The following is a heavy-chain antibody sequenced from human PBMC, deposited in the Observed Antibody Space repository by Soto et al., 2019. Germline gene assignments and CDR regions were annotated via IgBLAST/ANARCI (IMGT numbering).Heavy chain of an antibody. CDR3: AKDALGSSGGWYDY. Sequence: LRLSCAASGFTFGSYGMHWVRQAPGKGLEWVAVISYDGSNKYYADSVKGRFTISRDNSKNTLYLQMNSLRAEDTAVYYCAKDALGSSGGWYDYWGQGTLVTVSS. D-gene: IGHD6-19*01. CDR1: GFTFGSYG. J-gene: IGHJ4*02. CDR2: ISYDGSNK. V-gene: IGHV3-30*18.